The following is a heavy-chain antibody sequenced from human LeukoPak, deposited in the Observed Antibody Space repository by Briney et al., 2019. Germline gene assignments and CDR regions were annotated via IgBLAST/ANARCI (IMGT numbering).Heavy chain of an antibody. CDR1: GYTFTSYA. CDR3: ARDRELYGSGSYYWFDP. D-gene: IGHD3-10*01. V-gene: IGHV1-3*01. Sequence: GASVKVSCKGSGYTFTSYAMHWVRQAPGQRLEWMGWINAGNGNTKYSQKFQGRVTITRDTSASTAYMELSSLRSEDTAVYYCARDRELYGSGSYYWFDPWGQGTLVTVSS. CDR2: INAGNGNT. J-gene: IGHJ5*02.